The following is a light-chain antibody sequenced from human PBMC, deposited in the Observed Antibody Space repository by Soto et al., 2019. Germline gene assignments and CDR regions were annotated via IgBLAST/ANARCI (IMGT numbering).Light chain of an antibody. CDR3: ATWDGSLYGFYV. CDR1: TSNIGSNY. J-gene: IGLJ1*01. V-gene: IGLV1-47*01. Sequence: QSVLTQPPSASGTPGQGVTISCSGSTSNIGSNYVYWYQQLPGTAPKRPIYRNNQRPSGVPDRFSGSKSGTSASLAISGPRSDDEADYFCATWDGSLYGFYVFGTGTQVTVL. CDR2: RNN.